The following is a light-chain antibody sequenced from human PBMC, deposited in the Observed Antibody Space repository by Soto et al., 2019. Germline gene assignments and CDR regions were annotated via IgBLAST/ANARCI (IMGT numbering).Light chain of an antibody. V-gene: IGKV3-11*01. CDR3: QQRTDWRFT. J-gene: IGKJ3*01. CDR2: DAS. CDR1: QSVSRY. Sequence: EIVLTQSPATLSLSPGERATLSCRASQSVSRYLAWYQQKPGQAPRLLIYDASNRATGIPARFSGSGSGTDFTLPISSLEPEDLAVYYCQQRTDWRFTFGPGTKVDIK.